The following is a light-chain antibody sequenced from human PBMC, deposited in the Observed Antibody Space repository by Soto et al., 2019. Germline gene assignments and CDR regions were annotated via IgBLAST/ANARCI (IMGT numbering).Light chain of an antibody. CDR1: QSVLYSSNNKNY. CDR2: WAS. V-gene: IGKV4-1*01. CDR3: QQYYSTPQT. Sequence: DIVMTRSPDSLAVSLGERATINCKSSQSVLYSSNNKNYLAWYQQKPGQPPKLLIYWASTRESGVPDRFSGSGSGTDFNLTISSLQAEDVAVYYCQQYYSTPQTFGQGTKVEIK. J-gene: IGKJ1*01.